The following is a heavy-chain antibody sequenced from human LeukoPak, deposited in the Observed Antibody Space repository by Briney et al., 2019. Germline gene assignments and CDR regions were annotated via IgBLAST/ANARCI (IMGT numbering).Heavy chain of an antibody. V-gene: IGHV4-61*02. J-gene: IGHJ5*02. D-gene: IGHD1-14*01. Sequence: PSQTLSLTCTVSGASIRGSITSGTYYWNWIRQPAGKGLEWIGRMYNSGTTINYNPSLKSRVTISVDTSKNQFSLKVTSVTAADTAVYYCARSTNRVDPWGQGTLVTVSS. CDR3: ARSTNRVDP. CDR2: MYNSGTT. CDR1: GASIRGSITSGTYY.